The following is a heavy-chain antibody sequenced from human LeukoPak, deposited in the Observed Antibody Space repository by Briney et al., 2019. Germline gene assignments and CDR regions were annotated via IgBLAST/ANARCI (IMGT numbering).Heavy chain of an antibody. J-gene: IGHJ3*02. Sequence: PSETLSLTCSVAGGSISSYNWSWIRQPPGKGLEWIGYIYYSGSTNYNPSLKSRVTISIDTSKNQFSLKLSSVTAADTAVYYCARDQWEIHPGAFDIWGQGTMVTVSS. D-gene: IGHD1-26*01. V-gene: IGHV4-59*01. CDR1: GGSISSYN. CDR2: IYYSGST. CDR3: ARDQWEIHPGAFDI.